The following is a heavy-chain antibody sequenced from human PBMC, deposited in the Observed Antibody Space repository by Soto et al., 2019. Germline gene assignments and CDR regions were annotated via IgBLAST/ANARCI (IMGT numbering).Heavy chain of an antibody. CDR3: AREVSIFGVISPIGS. CDR1: GGSFSDYY. CDR2: ISHIGSS. J-gene: IGHJ4*02. D-gene: IGHD3-3*01. Sequence: SETLSLTCAVSGGSFSDYYWSWIRQPPGKGLEWIGEISHIGSSNYNPSLKSRVTISLDTSRNQFSLKLRSVSAADTAVYYCAREVSIFGVISPIGSRGQGSLVTVSS. V-gene: IGHV4-34*01.